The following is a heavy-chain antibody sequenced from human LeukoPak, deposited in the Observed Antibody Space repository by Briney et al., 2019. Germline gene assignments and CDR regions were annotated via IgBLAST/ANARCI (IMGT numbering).Heavy chain of an antibody. J-gene: IGHJ4*02. Sequence: ASVKVSCKASGYTFTSYGISWMRQAPGQRLEWMGWINAGNGNTKYSQKFQGRVTITSDTSASTAYMELSSLRSEDTAVYYCARNGLAQWELLSCWGQGTLVTVSS. D-gene: IGHD1-26*01. CDR2: INAGNGNT. CDR1: GYTFTSYG. V-gene: IGHV1-3*01. CDR3: ARNGLAQWELLSC.